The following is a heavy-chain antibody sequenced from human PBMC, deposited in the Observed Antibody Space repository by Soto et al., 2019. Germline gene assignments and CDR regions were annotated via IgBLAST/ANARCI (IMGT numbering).Heavy chain of an antibody. CDR3: ARGPGQFSGSYSTGIDY. J-gene: IGHJ4*02. CDR1: GYTFTGYY. Sequence: ASVKVSCKASGYTFTGYYMHWVRQAPGQGLEWMGWINPNSGGTNYAQKFQGWVTMTRDTSISTAYMELSRLRSDDTAVYYCARGPGQFSGSYSTGIDYWGQGTLVTAPQ. V-gene: IGHV1-2*04. CDR2: INPNSGGT. D-gene: IGHD3-10*01.